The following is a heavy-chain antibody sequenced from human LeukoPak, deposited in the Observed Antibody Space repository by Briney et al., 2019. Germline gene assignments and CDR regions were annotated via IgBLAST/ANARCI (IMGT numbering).Heavy chain of an antibody. V-gene: IGHV3-21*01. CDR1: GFTFSSYA. CDR2: ISSSSSYI. D-gene: IGHD1-26*01. CDR3: AREQDSGSYRNAFDI. Sequence: KAGGSLRLSCAASGFTFSSYAMSWVRQAPGKGLEWVSSISSSSSYIYYADSVKGRFTISRDNAKNSLYLQMNSLRAEDTAVYYCAREQDSGSYRNAFDIWGQGTMVTVSS. J-gene: IGHJ3*02.